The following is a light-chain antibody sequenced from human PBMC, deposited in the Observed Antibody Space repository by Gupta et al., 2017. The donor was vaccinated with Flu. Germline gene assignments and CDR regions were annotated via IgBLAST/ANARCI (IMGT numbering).Light chain of an antibody. CDR1: QARRSG. Sequence: PSAPSASVKGRVSLTCRASQARRSGLAWYQQKPGQAPKILISQASNFESGVPARFSGGGSGTEFTLTIISLQADDVATYYCQQDDSDPCTFGQGTTLEIK. J-gene: IGKJ2*02. CDR3: QQDDSDPCT. V-gene: IGKV1-5*03. CDR2: QAS.